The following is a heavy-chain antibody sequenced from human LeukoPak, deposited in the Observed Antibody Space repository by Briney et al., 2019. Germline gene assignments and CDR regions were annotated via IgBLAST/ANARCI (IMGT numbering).Heavy chain of an antibody. CDR1: GFTFSSYS. Sequence: GSLRLSCAASGFTFSSYSMNWVRQAPGKGLEWVSSISRSSSYIYYADSVKGRFTISRDNAKNSLYLQMNSLRAEDTAVYYCARDRPDDYGDYHYYYGMDVWGQGTTVTVSS. CDR2: ISRSSSYI. V-gene: IGHV3-21*01. CDR3: ARDRPDDYGDYHYYYGMDV. J-gene: IGHJ6*02. D-gene: IGHD4-17*01.